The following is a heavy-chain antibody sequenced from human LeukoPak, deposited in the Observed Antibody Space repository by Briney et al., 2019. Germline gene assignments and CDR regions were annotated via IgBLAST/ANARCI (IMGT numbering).Heavy chain of an antibody. D-gene: IGHD3-3*01. CDR1: GYTFTTYG. Sequence: GASVKVSCKASGYTFTTYGISWVRQAPGQGLEWMGWISTYNGNTHYAQKFQGRVTMTTDTSTSTAYMDLRSLRSDDTAVYYCARDPTEDFWSGFYSYFDFWGQGTLVTVSS. J-gene: IGHJ4*02. V-gene: IGHV1-18*01. CDR3: ARDPTEDFWSGFYSYFDF. CDR2: ISTYNGNT.